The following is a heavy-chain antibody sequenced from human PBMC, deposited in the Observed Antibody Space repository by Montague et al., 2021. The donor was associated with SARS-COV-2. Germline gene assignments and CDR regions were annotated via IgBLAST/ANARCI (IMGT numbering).Heavy chain of an antibody. CDR3: AGRPTPSYRSGWYLFYYAMDV. CDR1: GSSINGYY. D-gene: IGHD6-19*01. Sequence: SETLSLTCAVSGSSINGYYWSWIRQPPGKGLEWIGYIYYSGSTIYNPSLKSRVTISIDTSKNQFSLKLNSVTAADTAVYYCAGRPTPSYRSGWYLFYYAMDVWGQGTTVTVSS. J-gene: IGHJ6*02. V-gene: IGHV4-59*01. CDR2: IYYSGST.